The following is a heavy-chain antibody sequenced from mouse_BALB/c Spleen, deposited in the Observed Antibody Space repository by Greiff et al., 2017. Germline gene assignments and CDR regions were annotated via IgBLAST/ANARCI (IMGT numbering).Heavy chain of an antibody. D-gene: IGHD1-1*01. V-gene: IGHV7-3*02. CDR1: GFTFTDYY. Sequence: EVKLQESGGGLVQPGGSLRLSCATSGFTFTDYYMSWVRQPPGKALEWLGFIRNKANGYTTEYSASVKGRFTISRDNSQSILYLQMNTLRAEDSATYYCARGDYYGSSPYYFDYWGQGTTLTVSS. CDR2: IRNKANGYTT. J-gene: IGHJ2*01. CDR3: ARGDYYGSSPYYFDY.